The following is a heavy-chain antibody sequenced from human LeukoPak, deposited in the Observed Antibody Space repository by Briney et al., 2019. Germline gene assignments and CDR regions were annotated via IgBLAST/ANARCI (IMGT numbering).Heavy chain of an antibody. Sequence: GGSLRLSCAASGFTFNNYAMSWVRQAPGKGLEGVSAILGSGRSASYADSVKGRFTISRDNSKNSLFLQMNSLRVEDTALYYCSKWGDYDVLTGYYDSDFWGQGTLVTVSA. J-gene: IGHJ4*02. D-gene: IGHD3-9*01. CDR1: GFTFNNYA. CDR3: SKWGDYDVLTGYYDSDF. CDR2: ILGSGRSA. V-gene: IGHV3-23*01.